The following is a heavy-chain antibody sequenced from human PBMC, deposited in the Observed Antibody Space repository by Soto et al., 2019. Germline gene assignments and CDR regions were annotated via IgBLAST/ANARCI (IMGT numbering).Heavy chain of an antibody. V-gene: IGHV3-30*18. CDR3: AKDVGEQGPFDS. CDR2: ISYDGNDQ. Sequence: QMKVVESGGGVVQPGRSLRLSCEASGFTFRGYAMHWVRQTPEKGLEWVAVISYDGNDQPYHQSVKGRFLISRDNLKNKLYLPMNNPRPEATAVYYCAKDVGEQGPFDSLGQGALVIVSS. D-gene: IGHD1-26*01. CDR1: GFTFRGYA. J-gene: IGHJ4*02.